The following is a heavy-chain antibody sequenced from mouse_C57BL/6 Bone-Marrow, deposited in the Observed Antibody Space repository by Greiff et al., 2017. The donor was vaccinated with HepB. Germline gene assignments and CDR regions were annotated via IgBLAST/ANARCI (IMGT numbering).Heavy chain of an antibody. CDR1: GFTFSSYG. D-gene: IGHD1-1*01. CDR2: ISSGGSYT. J-gene: IGHJ2*01. Sequence: EVMLVESGGDLVKPGGSLKLSCAASGFTFSSYGMSWVRQTPDKRLEWVATISSGGSYTYYPDSVKGRITISRDNAKNTLYLQMSSLKSEDTAMYYCARDYGSSLFDYWGQGTTLTVSS. V-gene: IGHV5-6*01. CDR3: ARDYGSSLFDY.